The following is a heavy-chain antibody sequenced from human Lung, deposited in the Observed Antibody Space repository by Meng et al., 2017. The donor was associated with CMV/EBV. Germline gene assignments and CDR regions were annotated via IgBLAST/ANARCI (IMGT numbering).Heavy chain of an antibody. CDR2: IAGSDSAT. J-gene: IGHJ4*02. CDR3: AKDCFSTTGFLDS. Sequence: ASRFMFSNYAVSWVRQAPGKGLGWVADIAGSDSATYHAVYVRGQFSISRDNSETTLWLQMNSLRAEDTAMYYCAKDCFSTTGFLDSWGQGTLVTVSS. CDR1: RFMFSNYA. D-gene: IGHD2-15*01. V-gene: IGHV3-23*01.